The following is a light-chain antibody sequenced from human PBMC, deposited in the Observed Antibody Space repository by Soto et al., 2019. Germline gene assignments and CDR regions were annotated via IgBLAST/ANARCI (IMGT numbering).Light chain of an antibody. V-gene: IGKV3-20*01. CDR2: GAS. CDR3: QQYGSSGT. CDR1: EGLTNSY. Sequence: EIVLTQSPATLSLSPGERATLSCRASEGLTNSYLAWYQQKPGQAPSLLIYGASNRATGIPDRFSGSGSGTDFTLTISRLEPEDFAVYYCQQYGSSGTFGQGTKVDIK. J-gene: IGKJ1*01.